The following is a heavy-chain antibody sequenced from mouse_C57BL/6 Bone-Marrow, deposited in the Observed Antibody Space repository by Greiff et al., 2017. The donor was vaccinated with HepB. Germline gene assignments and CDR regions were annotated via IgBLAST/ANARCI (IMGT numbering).Heavy chain of an antibody. CDR2: IDPSDSYT. J-gene: IGHJ3*01. CDR1: GYTFTSYW. Sequence: QVQLQQPGAELVMPGASVKLSCKASGYTFTSYWMHWVKQRPGQGLEWIGEIDPSDSYTNYNQKFKGKSTLTVDKSSSTAYMQLSSLTSEDSAVYYCARLGGLITTGGTWFAYWGQGTLVTVSA. CDR3: ARLGGLITTGGTWFAY. V-gene: IGHV1-69*01. D-gene: IGHD1-1*01.